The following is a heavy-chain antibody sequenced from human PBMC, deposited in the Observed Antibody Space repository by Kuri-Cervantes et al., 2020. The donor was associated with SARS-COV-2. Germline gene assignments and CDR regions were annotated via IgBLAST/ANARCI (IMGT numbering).Heavy chain of an antibody. J-gene: IGHJ3*02. CDR1: GFSFDYRF. V-gene: IGHV1-45*02. CDR3: ARSGPGAISREDGSFDI. Sequence: SVKVSCKASGFSFDYRFLHWVRQAPGQALEWMGWSTPFNGNTNYAQRFQDRVTITRDRSMSTAYMELSSLRFEDTAMYYCARSGPGAISREDGSFDIWGQGTMVTVSS. CDR2: STPFNGNT. D-gene: IGHD3-10*01.